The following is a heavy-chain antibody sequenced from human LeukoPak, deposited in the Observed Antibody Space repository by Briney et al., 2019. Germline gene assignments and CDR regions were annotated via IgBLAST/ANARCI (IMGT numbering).Heavy chain of an antibody. V-gene: IGHV4-34*09. CDR3: ARDSGYSYGYLDAFDI. D-gene: IGHD5-18*01. J-gene: IGHJ3*02. Sequence: PSETLSLTCAVYGGSFSGYYWSWIRQPPGKGLEWIGEINHSGSTNYNPSLKSRVTISVDTSKNQFSLKLSSVTAADTAVYYCARDSGYSYGYLDAFDIWGQGTMVTVSS. CDR1: GGSFSGYY. CDR2: INHSGST.